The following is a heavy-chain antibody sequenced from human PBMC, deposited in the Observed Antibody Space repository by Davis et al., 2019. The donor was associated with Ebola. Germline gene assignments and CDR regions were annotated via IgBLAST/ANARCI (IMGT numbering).Heavy chain of an antibody. CDR2: IYYSGST. Sequence: MPSETLSLTCTVSGGSISSSSYYWGWIRQPPGKGLEWIGSIYYSGSTYHNPSLKSRVTISVDTSKNQFSLKLSSVTAADTAVYYCARHSTRYYYYGMDVWGQGTTVTVSS. V-gene: IGHV4-39*01. J-gene: IGHJ6*02. CDR3: ARHSTRYYYYGMDV. CDR1: GGSISSSSYY. D-gene: IGHD1-1*01.